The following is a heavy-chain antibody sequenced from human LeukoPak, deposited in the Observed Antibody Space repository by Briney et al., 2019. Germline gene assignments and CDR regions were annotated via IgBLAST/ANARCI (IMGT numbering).Heavy chain of an antibody. CDR3: ARDGWELLPHYYYYYYMDV. D-gene: IGHD1-26*01. Sequence: GGSLRLSCAASGFTFSSYSMNWVRQAPGKGLGWVSSISSSSSYIYYADSVKGRFTISRANAKNSLYLQMNSLRAEDTAVYYCARDGWELLPHYYYYYYMDVWGKGTTVTVSS. CDR2: ISSSSSYI. V-gene: IGHV3-21*01. CDR1: GFTFSSYS. J-gene: IGHJ6*03.